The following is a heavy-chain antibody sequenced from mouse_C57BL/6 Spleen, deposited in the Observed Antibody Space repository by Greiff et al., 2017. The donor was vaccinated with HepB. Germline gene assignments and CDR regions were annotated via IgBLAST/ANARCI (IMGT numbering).Heavy chain of an antibody. D-gene: IGHD4-1*01. CDR1: GYTFTSYW. CDR3: ARRGNWGGEDY. J-gene: IGHJ2*01. Sequence: VKLMESGAELVKPGASVKMSCKASGYTFTSYWITWVKQRPGQGLEWIGDIYPGSGSTKYNEKFKSKATLTVDTSSSTAYMQLSSLTSEDSAAYYWARRGNWGGEDYWGQGTTLTVSS. V-gene: IGHV1-55*01. CDR2: IYPGSGST.